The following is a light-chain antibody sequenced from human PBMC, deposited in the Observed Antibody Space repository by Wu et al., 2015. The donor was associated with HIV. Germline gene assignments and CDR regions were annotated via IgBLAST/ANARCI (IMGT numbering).Light chain of an antibody. CDR2: DAS. Sequence: EIVVTQSPGTLSLSPGERATLSCRASQSVSSSYLAWYQQKPGQAPRLLIYDASNRATGIPARFSGSGSGTDFTLTIRSLEPEDFAVYYCQQYSSSPITFGPGTRLEI. J-gene: IGKJ5*01. CDR3: QQYSSSPIT. CDR1: QSVSSSY. V-gene: IGKV3-20*01.